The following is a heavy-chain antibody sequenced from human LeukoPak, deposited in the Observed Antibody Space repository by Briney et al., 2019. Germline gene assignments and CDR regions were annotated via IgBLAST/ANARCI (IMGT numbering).Heavy chain of an antibody. Sequence: GGSLRLSCAASGFTFSSYGMSWVRQAPGKGLEWVSAISGSGGSTYYANSVKGRLTITRDNSKNTLYLQMNSLRVEDTAVYYCAKGKEGSGYYYGIDVWGQGTTVTVSS. CDR3: AKGKEGSGYYYGIDV. CDR1: GFTFSSYG. V-gene: IGHV3-23*01. CDR2: ISGSGGST. J-gene: IGHJ6*02. D-gene: IGHD3-10*01.